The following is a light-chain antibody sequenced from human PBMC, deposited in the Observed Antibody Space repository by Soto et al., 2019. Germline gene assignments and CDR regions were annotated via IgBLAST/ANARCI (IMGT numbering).Light chain of an antibody. V-gene: IGKV3-20*01. CDR2: GAS. CDR1: QTISSSD. Sequence: EIVLTQSPGTLSLSPGERATLSCRASQTISSSDLAWYQQKPGQAPRLLIFGASSRAPDIPDRFSGSGSGTDFTLTISRLDPEDVAVYSCQVCANSPPKYTFGPGTKLEI. J-gene: IGKJ2*01. CDR3: QVCANSPPKYT.